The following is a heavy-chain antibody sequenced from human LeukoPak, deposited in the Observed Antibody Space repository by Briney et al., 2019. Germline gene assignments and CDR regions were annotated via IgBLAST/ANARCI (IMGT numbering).Heavy chain of an antibody. CDR1: GGSISSYY. Sequence: PSETLSLTCTVSGGSISSYYWNWIRQPPGKGLEWIGYIYYSGSTTYNPSLKSRVTISVDTSKNQFPLKLSSVTAADTAVYYCARDLSVEVWGQGTTVTVSS. J-gene: IGHJ6*02. D-gene: IGHD3-9*01. CDR2: IYYSGST. CDR3: ARDLSVEV. V-gene: IGHV4-59*01.